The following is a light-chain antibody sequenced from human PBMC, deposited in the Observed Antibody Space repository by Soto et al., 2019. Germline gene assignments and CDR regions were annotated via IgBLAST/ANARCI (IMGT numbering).Light chain of an antibody. CDR3: CSNAGSHYYV. Sequence: QSALTQPPSASGSPGQSVTISCTGTSSDVGAYNYVSWYQQHPGKAPKLLIYEVTKRPSGVPDRFSGSKSGNTASLTVSGLQADDAAEYYCCSNAGSHYYVFGTGTKLTVL. CDR1: SSDVGAYNY. V-gene: IGLV2-8*01. J-gene: IGLJ1*01. CDR2: EVT.